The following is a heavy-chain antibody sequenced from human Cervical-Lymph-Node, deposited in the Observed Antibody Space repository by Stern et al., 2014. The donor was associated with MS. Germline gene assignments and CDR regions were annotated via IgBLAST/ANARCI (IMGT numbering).Heavy chain of an antibody. Sequence: LQLQESGPGLVKPAQTLSLTCTVSGGSISGDDYYWNWLRQPPGMGLEGVGYIHSRGTTYYNPSLQGRVPMSLDASKNQFSLRLTSVTAADTAMYFCVKSWESGGYPFDSWGQGTLVTVSS. D-gene: IGHD2-15*01. CDR3: VKSWESGGYPFDS. J-gene: IGHJ4*02. CDR1: GGSISGDDYY. CDR2: IHSRGTT. V-gene: IGHV4-30-4*01.